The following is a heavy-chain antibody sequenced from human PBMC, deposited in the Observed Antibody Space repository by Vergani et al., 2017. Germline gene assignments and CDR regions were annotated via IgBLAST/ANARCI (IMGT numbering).Heavy chain of an antibody. CDR2: ISSSSSTI. CDR1: GFTFNSYS. V-gene: IGHV3-48*01. D-gene: IGHD2-21*02. J-gene: IGHJ3*02. CDR3: ARAAYCAGDCYSRAFDI. Sequence: EVQLVESGGGLVQPGGSLRLSCAASGFTFNSYSMNWVRQAPGKGLEWVSYISSSSSTIYYADSVKGRFTISRDNAKNSLYLQMNSPRAEDTAVYYCARAAYCAGDCYSRAFDIWGQGTMVTVSS.